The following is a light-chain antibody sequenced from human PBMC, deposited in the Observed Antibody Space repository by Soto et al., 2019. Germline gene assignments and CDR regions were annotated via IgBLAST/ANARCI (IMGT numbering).Light chain of an antibody. CDR1: SSDVGGYNN. J-gene: IGLJ1*01. CDR3: SSCAGSYTDL. V-gene: IGLV2-11*01. Sequence: SSDVGGYNNVSCYQQHPGQAPNLMIYDVTKPPSGVPDRFSGSKSGNTASLTISGLPADDEAHYYCSSCAGSYTDLFGT. CDR2: DVT.